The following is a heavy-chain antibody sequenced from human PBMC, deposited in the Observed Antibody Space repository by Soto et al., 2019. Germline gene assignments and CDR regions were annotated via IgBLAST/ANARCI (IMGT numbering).Heavy chain of an antibody. CDR2: SNSDGTIS. Sequence: PGGSLRLSCAASGFTFDTYWMNWVRQAPGKGPEWLSGSNSDGTISSYADSVKGRFTISRDNARNTLSLQMNSLRADDTAVYYCARLSGDHSAFFSYGMDAWGRGTTVTVSS. CDR1: GFTFDTYW. CDR3: ARLSGDHSAFFSYGMDA. D-gene: IGHD2-21*01. J-gene: IGHJ6*02. V-gene: IGHV3-74*01.